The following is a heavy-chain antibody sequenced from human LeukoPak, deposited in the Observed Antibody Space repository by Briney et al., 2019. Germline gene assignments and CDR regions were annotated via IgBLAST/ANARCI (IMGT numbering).Heavy chain of an antibody. Sequence: GGSLRLSCATSGFTFTSHSMNWVRQAPGKGLEWVSFITISSTTIYYADSVKGRFTISRDNAKNSLYLQMNSLRDEDTAVYYCARVRGTALVNMYFDYWSQGTLVTVSS. D-gene: IGHD2-21*02. CDR3: ARVRGTALVNMYFDY. J-gene: IGHJ4*02. CDR1: GFTFTSHS. CDR2: ITISSTTI. V-gene: IGHV3-48*02.